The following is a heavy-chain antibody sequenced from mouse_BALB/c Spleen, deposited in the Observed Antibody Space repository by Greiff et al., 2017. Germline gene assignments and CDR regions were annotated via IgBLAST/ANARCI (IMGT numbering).Heavy chain of an antibody. V-gene: IGHV1-55*01. D-gene: IGHD2-3*01. CDR2: IYPGGGYT. J-gene: IGHJ1*01. Sequence: VQLQQPGAELVMPGASVKMSCKASGYTFTDYWMHWVKQRPGQGLEWIGDIYPGGGYTNYNEKFKGKATLTADTSSSTAYMQLSSLTSEDSAVYFCARTYDGYYENFDVWGAGTTVTVSS. CDR3: ARTYDGYYENFDV. CDR1: GYTFTDYW.